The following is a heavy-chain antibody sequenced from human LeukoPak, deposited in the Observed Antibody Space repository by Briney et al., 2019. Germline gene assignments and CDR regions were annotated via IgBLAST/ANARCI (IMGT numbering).Heavy chain of an antibody. CDR2: ISSRSSYI. Sequence: GGSLRLSREDSGFSFSSYSMNWVRQAPGKGLEWVSSISSRSSYIYYADSVKGRFTISRDNAKNSLYLQMNSLRAEDTAVYYCARSTGPPFWSGYSMYYFDYWGQGTLVTVSS. CDR1: GFSFSSYS. CDR3: ARSTGPPFWSGYSMYYFDY. D-gene: IGHD3-3*01. J-gene: IGHJ4*02. V-gene: IGHV3-21*01.